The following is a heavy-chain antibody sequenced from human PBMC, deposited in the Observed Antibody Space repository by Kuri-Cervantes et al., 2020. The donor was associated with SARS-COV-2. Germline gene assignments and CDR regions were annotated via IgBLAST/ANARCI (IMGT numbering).Heavy chain of an antibody. Sequence: ESLKISCAVYGGSFSGYYWSWIRQPPGKGLEWIGEINHSGSTNYNPSLKSRVTISADTSKNQFSLKLSSVNAADTYVYYCARLRYCSSTSCWHFDYWGQGTLVTVSS. V-gene: IGHV4-34*01. J-gene: IGHJ4*02. CDR3: ARLRYCSSTSCWHFDY. CDR2: INHSGST. D-gene: IGHD2-2*01. CDR1: GGSFSGYY.